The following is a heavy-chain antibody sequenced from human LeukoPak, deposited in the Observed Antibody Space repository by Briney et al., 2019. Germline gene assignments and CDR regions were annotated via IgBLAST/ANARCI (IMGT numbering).Heavy chain of an antibody. V-gene: IGHV3-30*01. J-gene: IGHJ4*02. Sequence: GRSLRLSCAASGFTFSSYAMHWVRQAPGEGLKWRAVTPYDRGNKYYADSVKDRFTISRDNSKNTLYLQMNSLRAEDTAVYFCARDLRTGSYLDYWGRGTLVTVSS. CDR2: TPYDRGNK. CDR1: GFTFSSYA. D-gene: IGHD3/OR15-3a*01. CDR3: ARDLRTGSYLDY.